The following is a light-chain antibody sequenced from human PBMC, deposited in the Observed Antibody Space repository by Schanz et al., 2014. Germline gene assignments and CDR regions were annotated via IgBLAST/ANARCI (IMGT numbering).Light chain of an antibody. Sequence: DIQMTQSPSTLSASVGDRVTITCRASQSINSWLAWYQQKPGKAPKVLIYDASSLESGVPSRFSGSGSGTEFTLTISRLQPDDFATYYCQQYNTYSPWTFGQGTKVEIK. V-gene: IGKV1-5*01. CDR3: QQYNTYSPWT. CDR1: QSINSW. J-gene: IGKJ1*01. CDR2: DAS.